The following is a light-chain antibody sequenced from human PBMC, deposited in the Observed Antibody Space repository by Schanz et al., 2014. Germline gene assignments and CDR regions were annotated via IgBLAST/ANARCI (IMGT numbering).Light chain of an antibody. CDR3: QQYDNLPWT. V-gene: IGKV1-33*01. J-gene: IGKJ1*01. Sequence: DIQMPQSPSSLSASVGDRVTITCQASQDISNYLNWYQQKPGKAPKLLIYDASNLETGVPSRFSGSGSGTDFTFNISSLQPEDIATYYCQQYDNLPWTFGQGTKVEIK. CDR2: DAS. CDR1: QDISNY.